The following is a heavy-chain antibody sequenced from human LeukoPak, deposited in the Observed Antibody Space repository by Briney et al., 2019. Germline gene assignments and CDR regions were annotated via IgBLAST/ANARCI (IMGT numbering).Heavy chain of an antibody. CDR1: GFTVSSNY. V-gene: IGHV3-66*01. D-gene: IGHD5-18*01. CDR2: IYSGGST. J-gene: IGHJ4*02. Sequence: GGSLRLSCAASGFTVSSNYMSWVRQAPGKGLEWVSVIYSGGSTYYADSVKGRFTISRDNSKNTLYLQMNSLRAEDTAVYYCARDARGIQYYFDYWGQGTLVTVSS. CDR3: ARDARGIQYYFDY.